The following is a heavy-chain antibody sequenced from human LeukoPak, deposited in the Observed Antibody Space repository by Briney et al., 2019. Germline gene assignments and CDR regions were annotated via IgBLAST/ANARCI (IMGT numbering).Heavy chain of an antibody. D-gene: IGHD3-10*02. CDR3: ARATCSGSYRCNFDY. CDR1: GFTFSTYT. Sequence: GGSLRLSCAASGFTFSTYTMDWVRQSPGKGLEWVSSSSSSGSYIYYADSVKGRFTISRDNAKNSLYLQMNSLRAEDTAVYYCARATCSGSYRCNFDYWGQGTLVTVSS. V-gene: IGHV3-21*01. CDR2: SSSSGSYI. J-gene: IGHJ4*02.